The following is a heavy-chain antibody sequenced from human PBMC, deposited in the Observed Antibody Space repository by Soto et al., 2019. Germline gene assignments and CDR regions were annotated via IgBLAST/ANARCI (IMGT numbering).Heavy chain of an antibody. V-gene: IGHV4-39*01. CDR3: ARRLFSSTWPSYFDY. D-gene: IGHD6-13*01. CDR1: GGSISSNSYY. J-gene: IGHJ4*02. CDR2: IHYSGST. Sequence: QLQLQESGPGLVRPSETLSLSCTVSGGSISSNSYYWGWIRQPPGKGLEWIGCIHYSGSTYYNPSLRSRVTSSVDTFKSQFSLKVSSVTAADTAVYYCARRLFSSTWPSYFDYWGQGTLVTVSS.